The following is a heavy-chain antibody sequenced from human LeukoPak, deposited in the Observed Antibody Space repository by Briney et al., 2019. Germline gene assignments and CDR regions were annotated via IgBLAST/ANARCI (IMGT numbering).Heavy chain of an antibody. CDR2: ISAYNGNT. CDR1: GYTFSSYG. V-gene: IGHV1-18*01. CDR3: ARAPYSGRYNVEVH. Sequence: GASVKVSCKASGYTFSSYGVSWVRQAPGQGLEWMGWISAYNGNTNYAQKFQGRVTMTTDTSTSTAYMELRSLTSDDTAVFYCARAPYSGRYNVEVHWGQGTLVTVSS. D-gene: IGHD1-26*01. J-gene: IGHJ4*02.